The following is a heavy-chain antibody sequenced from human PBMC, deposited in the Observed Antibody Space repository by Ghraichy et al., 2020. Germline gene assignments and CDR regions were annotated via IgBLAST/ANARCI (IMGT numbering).Heavy chain of an antibody. CDR1: GFTFDDYA. Sequence: GGSLRLSCAASGFTFDDYAMHWVRQAPGKGLEWVSLISGDGGSTYYADSVKGRFTISRDNSKNSLYLQMNSLRTEDTALYYCAKDRRYFDWLNSARYYYGMDVWGQGTTDTVSS. CDR3: AKDRRYFDWLNSARYYYGMDV. D-gene: IGHD3-9*01. J-gene: IGHJ6*02. CDR2: ISGDGGST. V-gene: IGHV3-43*02.